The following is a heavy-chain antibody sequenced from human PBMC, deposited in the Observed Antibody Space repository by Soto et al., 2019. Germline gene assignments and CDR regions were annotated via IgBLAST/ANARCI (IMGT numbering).Heavy chain of an antibody. J-gene: IGHJ6*02. CDR3: AGTVEIPYYHGMDF. CDR2: IIRIFGSP. Sequence: QVQLVQSGAXXXXXGSSVRVSCKASGXXXRGHAINWVRQAPGQGIEGLGGIIRIFGSPYYAKKFEGRVTITADESSITAYMELSSLRAEDTAVYYCAGTVEIPYYHGMDFWGQGTTVTVSS. V-gene: IGHV1-69*01. D-gene: IGHD4-4*01. CDR1: GXXXRGHA.